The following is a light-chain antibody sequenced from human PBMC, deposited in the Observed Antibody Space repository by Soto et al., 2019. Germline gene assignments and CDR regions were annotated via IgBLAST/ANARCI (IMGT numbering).Light chain of an antibody. CDR3: QQYNNWPPTWT. Sequence: ILMTQSPATLSVSPGERASLSCSTSQSVSSNLAWYQQKPGQAPRLLIYAVSTRATGIPARFSGSGSGTEFTLTINSLQSEDFAVYYCQQYNNWPPTWTFGQGTKVDIK. CDR2: AVS. J-gene: IGKJ1*01. V-gene: IGKV3-15*01. CDR1: QSVSSN.